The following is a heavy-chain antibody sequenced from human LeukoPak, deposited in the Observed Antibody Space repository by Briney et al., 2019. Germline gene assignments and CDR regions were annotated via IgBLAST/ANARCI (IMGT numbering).Heavy chain of an antibody. CDR3: ARGIYGDYYFDH. J-gene: IGHJ4*02. D-gene: IGHD4-17*01. V-gene: IGHV4-34*01. CDR2: INHSGNT. CDR1: GGSLSGHY. Sequence: SETLSLTCTVSGGSLSGHYWSWIRQPPGKGLEWIGEINHSGNTNYNPSLKSRVTIAVDTSKNQFSLKLRSVTAADTAMYYCARGIYGDYYFDHWGQGTLVTVSS.